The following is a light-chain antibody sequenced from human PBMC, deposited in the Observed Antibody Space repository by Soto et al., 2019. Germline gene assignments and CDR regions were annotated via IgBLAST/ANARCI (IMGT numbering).Light chain of an antibody. J-gene: IGKJ2*01. V-gene: IGKV1-5*03. CDR3: QQYNSYST. Sequence: DIQMTQSPSTLSASVGDRITITCRASQSISNLLAWHQQKPGKAPKLLIYKASTLESGVPSRFSGSGSGTEFTLTISGLQPDDFATYYCQQYNSYSTFGQGTKLEMK. CDR1: QSISNL. CDR2: KAS.